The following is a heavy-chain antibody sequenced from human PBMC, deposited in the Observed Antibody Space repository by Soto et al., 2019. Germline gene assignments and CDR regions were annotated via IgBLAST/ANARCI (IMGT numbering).Heavy chain of an antibody. CDR2: IWYDGSNK. V-gene: IGHV3-33*01. D-gene: IGHD3-22*01. CDR1: GFTFSSYG. J-gene: IGHJ4*02. Sequence: GGSLRLSCAASGFTFSSYGMHWVRQAPGKGLEWVAVIWYDGSNKYYADSVKGRFTISRDNSKNTLYLQMNSLRAEDTAVYYCARDMYYYDSSGYYCGYWGQGTLVTVSS. CDR3: ARDMYYYDSSGYYCGY.